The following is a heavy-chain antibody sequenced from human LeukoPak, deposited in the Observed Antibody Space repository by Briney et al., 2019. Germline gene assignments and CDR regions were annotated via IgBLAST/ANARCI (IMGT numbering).Heavy chain of an antibody. J-gene: IGHJ4*02. Sequence: GESLPHSCAASGFNLDDYVMLGVRPPPGKGGEGVSLISGDGSSTYYADSVKGRFTSSRDNSKNSLYLQMNSLRTEDTALYYCAKDNGMGDCDYWGQGTLVTVSS. CDR2: ISGDGSST. CDR3: AKDNGMGDCDY. D-gene: IGHD5-24*01. V-gene: IGHV3-43*02. CDR1: GFNLDDYV.